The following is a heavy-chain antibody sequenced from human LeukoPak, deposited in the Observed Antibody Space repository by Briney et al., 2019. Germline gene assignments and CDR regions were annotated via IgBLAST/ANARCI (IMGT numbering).Heavy chain of an antibody. V-gene: IGHV6-1*01. Sequence: SQTLSLTCAISVDSVSINSAAWNWTRQSPSRCLEWLARTYYKAKWYNDYAVSVKSRITINPDISKNQFYLPLNPVTPEDTAVYYCAREELTPIHGDYYYYYGMDVWGQGTPVTVSS. CDR3: AREELTPIHGDYYYYYGMDV. D-gene: IGHD4-17*01. CDR1: VDSVSINSAA. CDR2: TYYKAKWYN. J-gene: IGHJ6*02.